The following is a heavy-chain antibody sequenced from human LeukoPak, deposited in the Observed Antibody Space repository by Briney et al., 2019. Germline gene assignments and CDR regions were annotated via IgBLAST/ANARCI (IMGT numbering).Heavy chain of an antibody. CDR2: IKEDGSEK. Sequence: GGSLRLSCVASGFTISSYWMTWVRQAPGKGLEWVGNIKEDGSEKNYADSVNGRFTTPRDNAKNSLYLQMNSLRAEDTAVYYCARASRFGAPDYWGQGTLVTVSS. CDR1: GFTISSYW. D-gene: IGHD3-3*01. J-gene: IGHJ4*02. V-gene: IGHV3-7*03. CDR3: ARASRFGAPDY.